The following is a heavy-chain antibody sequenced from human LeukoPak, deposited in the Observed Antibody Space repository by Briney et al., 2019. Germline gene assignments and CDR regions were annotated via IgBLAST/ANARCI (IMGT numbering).Heavy chain of an antibody. V-gene: IGHV4-61*01. D-gene: IGHD2-15*01. CDR1: GDSVSSNTYY. CDR3: ARAVVVIGTPRFDP. J-gene: IGHJ5*02. Sequence: SETLSLTCTVSGDSVSSNTYYWSWIRQPPGKGLECIGYISYSGSTNYNPSLNSRVTISVDTSKNQFSLKLSSVTAADTAVYFCARAVVVIGTPRFDPWGQGTLVTVSS. CDR2: ISYSGST.